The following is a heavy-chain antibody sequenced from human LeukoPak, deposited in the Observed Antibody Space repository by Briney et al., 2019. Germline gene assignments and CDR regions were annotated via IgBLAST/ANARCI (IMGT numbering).Heavy chain of an antibody. V-gene: IGHV4-39*02. CDR3: AREGLYDSSGLYYFDY. CDR2: IYYSGST. CDR1: GGSISSSSYY. J-gene: IGHJ4*02. Sequence: PSETLSLTCTVSGGSISSSSYYWGWIRQPPGKGLEWIGSIYYSGSTYYNPSLKSRVTISVDTSKNQFSLKLSSVTAADTAVYYCAREGLYDSSGLYYFDYWGQGTLVTVSS. D-gene: IGHD3-22*01.